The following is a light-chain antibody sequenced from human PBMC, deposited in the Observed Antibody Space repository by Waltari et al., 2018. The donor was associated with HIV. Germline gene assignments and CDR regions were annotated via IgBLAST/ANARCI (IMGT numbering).Light chain of an antibody. V-gene: IGKV1-39*01. CDR3: QHSYRAPYS. CDR1: QSISSY. J-gene: IGKJ2*03. CDR2: AAS. Sequence: DIQMTQSPSSLSASVGDRVTITCRASQSISSYLTWYQHKPGTAPKLLVYAASTLESGVPSRFSGSGSGTDFTLNISSLQAEDFATYYCQHSYRAPYSFGQGTKLEMK.